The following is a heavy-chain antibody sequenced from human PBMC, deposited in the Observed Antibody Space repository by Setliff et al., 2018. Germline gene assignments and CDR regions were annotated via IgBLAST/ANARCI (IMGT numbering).Heavy chain of an antibody. V-gene: IGHV4-38-2*02. Sequence: PSETLSLTCTVSGYPISRGFYWGWIRQSPGKGLEWIGSVYHSGSSYQNPSLRSRIAVSVYTSKNQFSLRLNSVTAADTAVYFCARAAARAEYSDTSAYLPFDFWGLGTLVTVSS. CDR3: ARAAARAEYSDTSAYLPFDF. CDR2: VYHSGSS. D-gene: IGHD3-16*01. J-gene: IGHJ4*02. CDR1: GYPISRGFY.